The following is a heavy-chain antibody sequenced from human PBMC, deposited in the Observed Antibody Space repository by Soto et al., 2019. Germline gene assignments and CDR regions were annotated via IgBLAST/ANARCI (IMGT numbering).Heavy chain of an antibody. V-gene: IGHV1-69*04. CDR2: IIPILGIA. D-gene: IGHD6-6*01. CDR3: ARDRPTSSIRARDYYYAMDV. CDR1: GGTFSSYT. Sequence: GASVKVSCKASGGTFSSYTISWVRQAPGQGLEWMGRIIPILGIANYAQKFQGRVTITTDTSTTTAYMELRSLRSDDTAVYYCARDRPTSSIRARDYYYAMDVWGQGTTVTVSS. J-gene: IGHJ6*02.